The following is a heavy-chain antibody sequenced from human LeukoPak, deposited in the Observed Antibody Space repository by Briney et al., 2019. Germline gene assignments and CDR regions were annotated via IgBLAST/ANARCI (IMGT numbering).Heavy chain of an antibody. D-gene: IGHD3-3*01. Sequence: SETLSLTCTVSGGSISSSSYYWGWIRQPPGKGLEWIGSIYYSGSTYYNPSLKSRVTISVDTSKNQFSLKLSSVTAADTAVYYCARLPYDFWSRYFDYWGQGTLVTVSS. CDR3: ARLPYDFWSRYFDY. CDR1: GGSISSSSYY. J-gene: IGHJ4*02. V-gene: IGHV4-39*01. CDR2: IYYSGST.